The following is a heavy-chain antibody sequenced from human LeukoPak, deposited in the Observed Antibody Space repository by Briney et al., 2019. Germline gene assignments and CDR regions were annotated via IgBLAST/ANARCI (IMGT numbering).Heavy chain of an antibody. V-gene: IGHV3-7*01. CDR2: IQEDGKKE. CDR3: AKDIVGGGDDY. J-gene: IGHJ4*02. D-gene: IGHD2-21*02. CDR1: GFTFNDYY. Sequence: GGSLRLSCGASGFTFNDYYMTWIRQAPGKGLEWVANIQEDGKKENYVDSVRGRFTISRDNAKNSIYLQMNSLRVEDTAVYYCAKDIVGGGDDYWGQGTLVIVSS.